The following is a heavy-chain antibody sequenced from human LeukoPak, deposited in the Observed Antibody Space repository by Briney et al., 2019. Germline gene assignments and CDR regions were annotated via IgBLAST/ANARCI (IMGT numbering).Heavy chain of an antibody. V-gene: IGHV4-59*12. CDR3: ARVFSLYPYTLVVAASAAFDI. Sequence: SETLSLTCTVSGGSISGYYWSWIRQSPGKGLEWIGYMYFSGSTNYNPSLKSRVSMSVDTSKNQFSLKLSSVTAADTAVYYCARVFSLYPYTLVVAASAAFDIWGQGTMVTVSS. J-gene: IGHJ3*02. CDR1: GGSISGYY. D-gene: IGHD2-15*01. CDR2: MYFSGST.